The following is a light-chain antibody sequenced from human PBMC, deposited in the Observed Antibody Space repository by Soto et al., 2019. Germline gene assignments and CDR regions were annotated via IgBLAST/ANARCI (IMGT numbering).Light chain of an antibody. CDR2: IND. CDR1: SSNNGDNP. CDR3: AAWDDSLNAL. V-gene: IGLV1-44*01. J-gene: IGLJ1*01. Sequence: QSVLTQPPSASVTPGQRITIPCSGSSSNNGDNPVNWYQQLPGAAPKLLIYINDQRPSGVPYRFSGSKSGTSASLAISGLQPEDEADYYCAAWDDSLNALFGTGTKVTVL.